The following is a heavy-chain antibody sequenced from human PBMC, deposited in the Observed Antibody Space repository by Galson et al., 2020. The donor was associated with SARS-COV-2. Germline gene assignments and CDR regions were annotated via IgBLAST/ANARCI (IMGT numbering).Heavy chain of an antibody. J-gene: IGHJ5*02. V-gene: IGHV1-24*01. CDR3: ATGAPHCSSTSCDNDWFDP. Sequence: ASVKVYCKVSGYTLTELSMHWVRQAPGKGHEWMGGFDPEDGETIYAQKFQGRVTMTEDTSTDTAYMELSSLRSEDTAVYYCATGAPHCSSTSCDNDWFDPWGQGTLVTVSS. D-gene: IGHD2-2*02. CDR2: FDPEDGET. CDR1: GYTLTELS.